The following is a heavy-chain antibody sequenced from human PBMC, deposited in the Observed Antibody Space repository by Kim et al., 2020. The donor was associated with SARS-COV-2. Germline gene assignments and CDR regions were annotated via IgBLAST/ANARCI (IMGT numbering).Heavy chain of an antibody. J-gene: IGHJ4*02. V-gene: IGHV3-33*01. CDR3: ARDFRADYFDY. D-gene: IGHD3-10*01. Sequence: KYYADSVEGRFTLSRDNSKNTLYLQMNSLGAEDTAVYYCARDFRADYFDYWGQGTLVTVSS. CDR2: K.